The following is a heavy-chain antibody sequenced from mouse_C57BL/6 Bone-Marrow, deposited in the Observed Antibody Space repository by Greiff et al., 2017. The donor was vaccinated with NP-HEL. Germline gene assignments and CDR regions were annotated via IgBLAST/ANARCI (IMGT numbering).Heavy chain of an antibody. J-gene: IGHJ3*01. CDR1: GYTFTSYG. V-gene: IGHV1-81*01. D-gene: IGHD4-1*01. Sequence: VQLQQSGAELARPGASVKLSCKASGYTFTSYGISWVKQRTGQGLEWIGEIYPRSGNTYYNEKFKGKATLTADKSSSSAYMELRSLTSEDSAVYFCARGGLGPWFAYWGQGTLVTVSA. CDR2: IYPRSGNT. CDR3: ARGGLGPWFAY.